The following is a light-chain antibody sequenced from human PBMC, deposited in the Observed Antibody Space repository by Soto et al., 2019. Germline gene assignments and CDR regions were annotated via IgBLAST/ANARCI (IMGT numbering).Light chain of an antibody. Sequence: QSLLTQPASGSGSPGQSITISCTGTSSDVGGYNYVSWYQQHPGKAPKLMIYEVSNRPSGVSNRSSGSKSGNTASLTISGLQAEDEADYYCSSYTSSTFYVFGTGTQVTV. J-gene: IGLJ1*01. CDR3: SSYTSSTFYV. CDR2: EVS. V-gene: IGLV2-14*01. CDR1: SSDVGGYNY.